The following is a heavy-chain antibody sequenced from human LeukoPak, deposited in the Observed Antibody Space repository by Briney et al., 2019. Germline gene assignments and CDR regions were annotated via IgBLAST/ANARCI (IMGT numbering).Heavy chain of an antibody. CDR1: GYTFTAYY. Sequence: ASVKVSCKASGYTFTAYYMHWVRQAPGQGLEWMGWINPHSGGTNYAQNFQGRVTMTRDTSISTAYMELSRLRSDDTAVYYCARGTYSAYDLGSYMDVWGKGTTVIVSS. J-gene: IGHJ6*03. D-gene: IGHD5-12*01. CDR3: ARGTYSAYDLGSYMDV. CDR2: INPHSGGT. V-gene: IGHV1-2*02.